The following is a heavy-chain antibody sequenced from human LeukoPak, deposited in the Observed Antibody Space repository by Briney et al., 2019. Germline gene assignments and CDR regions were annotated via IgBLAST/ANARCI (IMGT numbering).Heavy chain of an antibody. Sequence: GGSLRLSCAASGFTFSTYVMSWVRQAPGKGLEWVSSITGSGGSTHYADSVKGRFTISRDNSKNTLFLQMSSLRAEDMAVYYCAKEGNSRYYFDYWGQGTLVTVSS. J-gene: IGHJ4*02. D-gene: IGHD5-18*01. CDR3: AKEGNSRYYFDY. CDR1: GFTFSTYV. V-gene: IGHV3-23*01. CDR2: ITGSGGST.